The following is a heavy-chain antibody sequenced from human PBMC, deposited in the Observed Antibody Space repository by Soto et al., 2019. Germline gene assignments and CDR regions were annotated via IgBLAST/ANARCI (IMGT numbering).Heavy chain of an antibody. CDR2: IYWDDDK. CDR3: AHTRLNWNDDGYYYYYYMDV. CDR1: GFSLSTSGVG. Sequence: SGPTLVNPTQTLTLTCTFSGFSLSTSGVGVGWIRQPPGKALEWLALIYWDDDKRYSPSLKSRLTITKDTSKNQVVLTMTNMDPVDTATYYCAHTRLNWNDDGYYYYYYMDVWGKGTTVTVSS. J-gene: IGHJ6*03. V-gene: IGHV2-5*02. D-gene: IGHD1-1*01.